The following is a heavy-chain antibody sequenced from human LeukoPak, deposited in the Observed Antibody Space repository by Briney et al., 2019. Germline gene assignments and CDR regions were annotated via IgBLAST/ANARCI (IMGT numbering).Heavy chain of an antibody. Sequence: PGGSLRLSCAASQFTFTDYSMHWVRQAPGKGLEWVSSISISSDFMFYADSVKGRFIISRDNAKSSLYLQMNSLRADDTAVYFCARVSDSGDYGYWGQGTLVTVSS. V-gene: IGHV3-21*01. J-gene: IGHJ4*02. CDR2: ISISSDFM. D-gene: IGHD4-17*01. CDR1: QFTFTDYS. CDR3: ARVSDSGDYGY.